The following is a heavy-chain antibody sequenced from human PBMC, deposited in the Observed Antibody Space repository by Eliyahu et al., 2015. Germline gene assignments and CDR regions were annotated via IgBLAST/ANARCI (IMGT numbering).Heavy chain of an antibody. Sequence: QVHLEESGPGLVKPSETLSLTCTXSGGSIGDSFWSWVRQSPAKGLEWLGYVSSAPGTNYNPSLKSRVTISVDTSKSQFSLRLKSVTAADTAVYYCVRDLFGFGWFYFETWGKGILVSVSS. V-gene: IGHV4-59*01. CDR2: VSSAPGT. J-gene: IGHJ4*02. CDR1: GGSIGDSF. CDR3: VRDLFGFGWFYFET. D-gene: IGHD3-9*01.